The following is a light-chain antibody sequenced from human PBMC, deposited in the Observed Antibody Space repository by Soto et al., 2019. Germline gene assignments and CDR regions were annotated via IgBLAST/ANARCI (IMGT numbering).Light chain of an antibody. CDR1: SSDIGSNV. V-gene: IGLV1-44*01. Sequence: QSVLTQPPSASGTPGQRVTISCSGSSSDIGSNVVNWYRQLPGTAPKLLIYTSDQRPSGVPDRFSGSKSGTSASLAISGLRSEDEADYSCAAWDDSLNGPVFGGGTKLTVL. CDR3: AAWDDSLNGPV. CDR2: TSD. J-gene: IGLJ3*02.